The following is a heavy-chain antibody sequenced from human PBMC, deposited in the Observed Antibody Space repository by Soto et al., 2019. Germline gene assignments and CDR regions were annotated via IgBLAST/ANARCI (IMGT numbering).Heavy chain of an antibody. CDR1: GGSISSYY. V-gene: IGHV4-59*01. Sequence: XXTLSLPCTVSGGSISSYYWGWIRQPPGKGLEWIGYIYYSGSTNYNPSLKSRVTISVDTSKNQFSLKLSLVTVADTAVYYCARHVRFNYFDYWGQGTLVTVSS. CDR3: ARHVRFNYFDY. CDR2: IYYSGST. J-gene: IGHJ4*02.